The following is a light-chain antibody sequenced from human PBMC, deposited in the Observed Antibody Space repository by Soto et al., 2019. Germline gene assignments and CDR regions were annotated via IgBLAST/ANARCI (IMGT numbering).Light chain of an antibody. CDR1: QSISNY. Sequence: DIKMTQSPSSVSPSVGDRVTITCGASQSISNYVNWYQKKPGKDPKLLINLASSLQSGVPSRFSGSGSGTDFTLAISRLQPEDFATYLCLQQHNYTLTFGGGTKLDIK. J-gene: IGKJ4*01. V-gene: IGKV1-17*01. CDR3: LQQHNYTLT. CDR2: LAS.